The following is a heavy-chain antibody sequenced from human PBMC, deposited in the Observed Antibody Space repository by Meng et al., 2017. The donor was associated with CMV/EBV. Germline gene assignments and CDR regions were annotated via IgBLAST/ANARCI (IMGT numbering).Heavy chain of an antibody. CDR2: IRYDGSNK. CDR3: AKDRKRYCSSTSCYLGTFDY. D-gene: IGHD2-2*01. J-gene: IGHJ4*02. V-gene: IGHV3-30*02. Sequence: GGSLRLSGAASGFTFSSYGMHWVRQAPGKGLEWVAFIRYDGSNKYYADSVKGRFTISRDNSKNTLYLQMNSLRAEDTDVYYCAKDRKRYCSSTSCYLGTFDYWGQGTLVTVSS. CDR1: GFTFSSYG.